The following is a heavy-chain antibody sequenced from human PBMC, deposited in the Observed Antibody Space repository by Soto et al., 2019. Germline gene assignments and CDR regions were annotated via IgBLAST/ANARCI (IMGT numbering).Heavy chain of an antibody. CDR1: GGSISSSYW. CDR2: IYHSGIT. D-gene: IGHD3-22*01. J-gene: IGHJ4*01. CDR3: ARLGDYYQAFDY. Sequence: PSETLSLTCAVSGGSISSSYWWTWVRQAPGKGLQWIGEIYHSGITNYNPSLRSRVTISVDASKSQLSLSLRSVTAADTAVYYCARLGDYYQAFDYWGHGALVTVSS. V-gene: IGHV4-4*02.